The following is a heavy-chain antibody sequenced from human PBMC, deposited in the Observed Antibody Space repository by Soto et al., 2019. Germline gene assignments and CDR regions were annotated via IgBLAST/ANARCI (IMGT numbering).Heavy chain of an antibody. CDR2: ISGSGGST. CDR3: AKADLAYCGGDCYSYYFDY. J-gene: IGHJ4*02. D-gene: IGHD2-21*02. Sequence: GGSLRLSCAASGFAFISYAMSWVRQAPGKGLEWVSAISGSGGSTYYADSVKGRFTISRDNSKNTLYLQMNSLRAEDTAVYYCAKADLAYCGGDCYSYYFDYWGQGT. V-gene: IGHV3-23*01. CDR1: GFAFISYA.